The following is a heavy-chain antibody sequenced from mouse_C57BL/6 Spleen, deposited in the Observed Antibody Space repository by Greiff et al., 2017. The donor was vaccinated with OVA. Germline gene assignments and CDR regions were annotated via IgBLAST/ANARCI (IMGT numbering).Heavy chain of an antibody. CDR3: AKSGSNYDFDY. V-gene: IGHV1-64*01. D-gene: IGHD2-5*01. J-gene: IGHJ2*01. CDR2: IHPNSGST. CDR1: GYTFTSYW. Sequence: VQLQQPGAELVKPGASVKLSCKASGYTFTSYWMHWVKQRPGQGLEWIGMIHPNSGSTNYNEKFKSKATLTVDKSSSTAYMQLSSLTSEDSSVSYCAKSGSNYDFDYWGQGTTLTVSS.